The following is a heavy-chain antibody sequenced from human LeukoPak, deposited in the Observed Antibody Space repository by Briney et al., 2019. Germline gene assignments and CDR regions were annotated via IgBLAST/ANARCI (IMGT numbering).Heavy chain of an antibody. J-gene: IGHJ4*02. Sequence: GASLRLSCAASGFTFSSYSMNWVRQAPGKGLEWLSYITGGSSRATSYADSVKGRFTISRDNAKNSLYLQMNSLRAEDTAVYYCAREVDGYNFGGARPDYWGQGTLVTVSS. D-gene: IGHD5-24*01. CDR3: AREVDGYNFGGARPDY. CDR2: ITGGSSRAT. V-gene: IGHV3-48*04. CDR1: GFTFSSYS.